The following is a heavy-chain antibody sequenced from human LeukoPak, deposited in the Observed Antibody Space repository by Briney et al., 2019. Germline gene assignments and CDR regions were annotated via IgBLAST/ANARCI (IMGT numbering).Heavy chain of an antibody. V-gene: IGHV1-46*01. J-gene: IGHJ4*02. CDR2: INPSGGST. CDR3: ARGARDSGYDSAPLDY. Sequence: GASVKVSCKASGYTFTSYYMHWVRQAPGQGLEWMGIINPSGGSTSYAQKFQGRVTMTRDTSTSTVYMELSSLRSEDTAVYYCARGARDSGYDSAPLDYWGQGTLVTVSS. CDR1: GYTFTSYY. D-gene: IGHD5-12*01.